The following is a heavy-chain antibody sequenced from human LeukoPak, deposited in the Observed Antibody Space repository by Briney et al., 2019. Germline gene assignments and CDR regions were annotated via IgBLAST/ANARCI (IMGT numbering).Heavy chain of an antibody. CDR3: AKVWGLQLWWLFDY. V-gene: IGHV3-23*01. CDR2: ISGSGGST. CDR1: GFTFSSYA. Sequence: PGGSLRLSCVASGFTFSSYAMSWVRQAPGKGLEWVSAISGSGGSTYYADSVKGRFTISRDNSKNTLYLQMNSLRAEDTAVYYCAKVWGLQLWWLFDYWGQGTLVTVSS. J-gene: IGHJ4*02. D-gene: IGHD5-18*01.